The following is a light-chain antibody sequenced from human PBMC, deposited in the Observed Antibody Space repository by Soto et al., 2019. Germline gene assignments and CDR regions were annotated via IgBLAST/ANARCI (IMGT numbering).Light chain of an antibody. J-gene: IGKJ5*01. CDR1: QSVSSTY. CDR2: RTS. V-gene: IGKV3-20*01. CDR3: QQFGSSVT. Sequence: EIVLTQSPGTLSLSPGERATLSCRASQSVSSTYLAWYQQKPGQAPRLLIYRTSTRAIGIPDRFSGSGSGTDFTLTISRLEPEDFAVYYCQQFGSSVTFGQGTRLEIK.